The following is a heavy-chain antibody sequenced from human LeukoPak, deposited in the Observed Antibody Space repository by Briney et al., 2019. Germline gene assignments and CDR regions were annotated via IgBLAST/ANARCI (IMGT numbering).Heavy chain of an antibody. J-gene: IGHJ4*02. CDR2: INWNGGST. D-gene: IGHD6-13*01. V-gene: IGHV3-20*04. Sequence: PGGSLRLSCAASGFTFDDYGMSWVRQAPGKGLEWVFGINWNGGSTGYADSVKGRFTISRDNAKNSLYLQMNSLRAEDTALYYCARDGQRTFNAAAGFDYWGQGTLVTVSS. CDR3: ARDGQRTFNAAAGFDY. CDR1: GFTFDDYG.